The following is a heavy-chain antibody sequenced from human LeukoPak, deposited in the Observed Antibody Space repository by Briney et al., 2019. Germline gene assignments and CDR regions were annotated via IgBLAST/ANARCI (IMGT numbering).Heavy chain of an antibody. CDR2: SRDKPNSYST. D-gene: IGHD3-10*01. V-gene: IGHV3-72*01. J-gene: IGHJ4*02. CDR1: GFTFSDHY. CDR3: TTYGSGRKFDY. Sequence: GGSLRLSCEAAGFTFSDHYIDWVRQAPGKGLEWVGRSRDKPNSYSTEYAASVKGRFTIIRDDSTNTLYLQMNSLKSEDTAVYYCTTYGSGRKFDYWGQGILVTVSS.